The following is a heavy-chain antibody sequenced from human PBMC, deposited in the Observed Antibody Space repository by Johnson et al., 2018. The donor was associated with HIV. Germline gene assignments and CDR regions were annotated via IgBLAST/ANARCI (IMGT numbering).Heavy chain of an antibody. J-gene: IGHJ3*02. CDR1: GFTFSSLA. Sequence: VQLVESGGGVVQPGRSLRLSCAASGFTFSSLAMHWVRQAPGKGLEWVTFISNDGSNKYYADSVRGRFTISRDNSKNTLYLQMNSLRAEDTAVYYCAREGEGYSSSWYDTFDIWGQGTMVTVSS. CDR2: ISNDGSNK. CDR3: AREGEGYSSSWYDTFDI. D-gene: IGHD6-13*01. V-gene: IGHV3-30*04.